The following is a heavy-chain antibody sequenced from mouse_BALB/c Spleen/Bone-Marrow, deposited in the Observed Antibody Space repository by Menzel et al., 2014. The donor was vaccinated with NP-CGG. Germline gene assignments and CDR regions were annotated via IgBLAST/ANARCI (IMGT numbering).Heavy chain of an antibody. CDR1: GCSFTSYW. CDR2: IDPSDSET. CDR3: ARGFGMDY. Sequence: VQLQQSGPQLVRPGASVKISCKASGCSFTSYWMHWVKQRPGQGLEWIGMIDPSDSETRLNQKFKDKATLTVDKSSSTAYMQLSSPTSEDSAVYYCARGFGMDYWGQGTSVTASS. J-gene: IGHJ4*01. V-gene: IGHV1S126*01.